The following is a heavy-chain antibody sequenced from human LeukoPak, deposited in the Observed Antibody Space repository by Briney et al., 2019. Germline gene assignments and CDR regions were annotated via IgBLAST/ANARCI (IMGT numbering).Heavy chain of an antibody. Sequence: GGSLRLSCAASGFTFSNAWMSWVRQAPGKGLEWVGRIKSKTDGGTTDYAAPVKGRFTISRDDSKNTLYLQMNSLKTEDTAVYYCTTDNMTTVTTQFDYWGQGTLVTVSS. J-gene: IGHJ4*02. CDR3: TTDNMTTVTTQFDY. D-gene: IGHD4-17*01. V-gene: IGHV3-15*01. CDR1: GFTFSNAW. CDR2: IKSKTDGGTT.